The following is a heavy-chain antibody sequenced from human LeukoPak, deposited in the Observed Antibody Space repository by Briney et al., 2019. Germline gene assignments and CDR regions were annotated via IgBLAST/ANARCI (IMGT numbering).Heavy chain of an antibody. CDR3: ARAASGSGWYGGDY. V-gene: IGHV1-18*01. Sequence: ASVKVSCKASGYTFTSYGISWVRQAPGQGREWMGWISAYNGNTNYEQKLQGRVTVTTDTSTSTVYMELRSLRSDDTAVYYCARAASGSGWYGGDYWGQGTLVTVSS. D-gene: IGHD6-19*01. CDR1: GYTFTSYG. J-gene: IGHJ4*02. CDR2: ISAYNGNT.